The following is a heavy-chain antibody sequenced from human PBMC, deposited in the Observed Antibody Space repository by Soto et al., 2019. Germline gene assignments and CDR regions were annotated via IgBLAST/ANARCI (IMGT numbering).Heavy chain of an antibody. D-gene: IGHD5-12*01. CDR2: INHSGST. CDR3: ARDLRYSGYVKFDY. CDR1: GGSFSGYY. Sequence: QVQLQQWGAGLLKPSETLSLTCAVFGGSFSGYYWNWIRQPPGKGLEWIGEINHSGSTNYNPSLKSRVTISVDTSKNQFSLKLSSVTAADTAVYYCARDLRYSGYVKFDYWGQGTLVTVSS. J-gene: IGHJ4*02. V-gene: IGHV4-34*01.